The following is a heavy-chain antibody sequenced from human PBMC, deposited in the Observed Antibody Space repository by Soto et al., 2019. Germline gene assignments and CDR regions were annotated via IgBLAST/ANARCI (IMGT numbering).Heavy chain of an antibody. CDR1: GFTFSSYG. D-gene: IGHD1-1*01. CDR2: ISYDGSNK. CDR3: AKETGINWLQPFDY. Sequence: GGSLRLSCAASGFTFSSYGMHWVRQAPGKGLEWVAVISYDGSNKYYADSVKGRFTISRDNSKNTLYLQMNSLRAEDTAVYYCAKETGINWLQPFDYWGQGTLVTVSS. J-gene: IGHJ4*02. V-gene: IGHV3-30*18.